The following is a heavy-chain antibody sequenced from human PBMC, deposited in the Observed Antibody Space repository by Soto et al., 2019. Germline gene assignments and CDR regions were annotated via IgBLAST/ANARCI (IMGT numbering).Heavy chain of an antibody. CDR3: ARVAITIFGVASEPFDY. Sequence: SETLSLTCTVSGGSISSGDYYWSWIRQPPGKGLEWIGYIYYSGSTYYNPSLKSRVTISVDTSKNQFSLKLSSVTAADTAVYYCARVAITIFGVASEPFDYWGQGTLVTVSS. D-gene: IGHD3-3*01. CDR2: IYYSGST. CDR1: GGSISSGDYY. J-gene: IGHJ4*02. V-gene: IGHV4-30-4*01.